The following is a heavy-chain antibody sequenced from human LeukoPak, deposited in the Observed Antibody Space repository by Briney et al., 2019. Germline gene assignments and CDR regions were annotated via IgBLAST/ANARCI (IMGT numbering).Heavy chain of an antibody. Sequence: GGSLRLSCAASGFTFSNYWMYWVRQASGKGLVWVSQIISDGSRTYYADSVKGRFTISRDNTKNTLYLQMNSLRAEDTAVYYCARESGSVTSEVDFDYWGQGTLVTVSS. V-gene: IGHV3-74*01. D-gene: IGHD4-17*01. CDR1: GFTFSNYW. CDR2: IISDGSRT. CDR3: ARESGSVTSEVDFDY. J-gene: IGHJ4*02.